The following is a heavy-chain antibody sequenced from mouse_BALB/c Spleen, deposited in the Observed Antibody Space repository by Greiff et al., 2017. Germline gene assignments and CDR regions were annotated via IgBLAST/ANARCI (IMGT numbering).Heavy chain of an antibody. CDR3: ARAATTGSFAY. J-gene: IGHJ3*01. CDR1: GFNIKDYY. CDR2: IDPENGNT. D-gene: IGHD1-2*01. V-gene: IGHV14-1*02. Sequence: EVKLQESGAELVRPGALVKLSCKASGFNIKDYYMHWVKQRPEQGLEWIGWIDPENGNTIYDPKFQGKASITADTSSNTAYLQLSSLTSEDTAVYYCARAATTGSFAYWGQGTLVTVSA.